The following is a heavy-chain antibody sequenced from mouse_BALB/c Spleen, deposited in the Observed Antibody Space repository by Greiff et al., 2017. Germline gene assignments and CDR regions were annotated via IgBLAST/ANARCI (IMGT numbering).Heavy chain of an antibody. Sequence: VQLKQSGAELVRSGASVKLSCTASGFNIKDYYMHWVKQRPEQGLEWIGWIDPENGDTEYAPKFQGKATMTADTSSNTAYLQLSSLTSEDTAVYYCNAGGLRQGYAMDYWGQGTSVTVSS. V-gene: IGHV14-4*02. J-gene: IGHJ4*01. CDR3: NAGGLRQGYAMDY. CDR1: GFNIKDYY. D-gene: IGHD2-4*01. CDR2: IDPENGDT.